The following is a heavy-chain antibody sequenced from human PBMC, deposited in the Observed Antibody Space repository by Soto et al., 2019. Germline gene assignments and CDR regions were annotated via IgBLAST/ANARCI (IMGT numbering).Heavy chain of an antibody. CDR2: INPKTGYT. D-gene: IGHD6-6*01. V-gene: IGHV1-2*02. J-gene: IGHJ4*02. CDR3: VTGDHLVR. CDR1: GYTFTGYY. Sequence: ASVKVSFKTSGYTFTGYYLNWVRQAPGRGLEWVGWINPKTGYTNNAQKFQGGVTMTTDTSISTGYMELSGLKSDDTAVYYCVTGDHLVRWGQGTRVTVSS.